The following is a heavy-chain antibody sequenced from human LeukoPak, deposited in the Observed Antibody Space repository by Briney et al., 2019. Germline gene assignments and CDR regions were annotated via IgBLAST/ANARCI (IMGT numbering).Heavy chain of an antibody. D-gene: IGHD6-19*01. J-gene: IGHJ4*02. CDR3: ARASGWLAYFDY. V-gene: IGHV3-74*01. CDR1: GFTFSSYW. CDR2: INSDGSST. Sequence: GGSLRLSCAASGFTFSSYWMHWVRQAPGKALVWVSRINSDGSSTSYADSVKGRFTISRDNAKNTLYLQMNSLRAEDTAVYYCARASGWLAYFDYWGQGTLVTVSS.